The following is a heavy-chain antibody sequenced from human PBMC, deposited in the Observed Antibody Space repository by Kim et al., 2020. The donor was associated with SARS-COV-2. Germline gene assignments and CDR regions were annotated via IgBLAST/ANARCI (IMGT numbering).Heavy chain of an antibody. CDR3: ARGRVSGTYSDY. Sequence: GSLRLSCVASGFTFSNFWMSWVRQAPGKGLEWMANIKEDGSEKYYVDSVKGRFTISRDNAKRSLFLQMNSLRAEDTAVYFCARGRVSGTYSDYWGQGTL. CDR1: GFTFSNFW. CDR2: IKEDGSEK. V-gene: IGHV3-7*01. D-gene: IGHD1-26*01. J-gene: IGHJ4*02.